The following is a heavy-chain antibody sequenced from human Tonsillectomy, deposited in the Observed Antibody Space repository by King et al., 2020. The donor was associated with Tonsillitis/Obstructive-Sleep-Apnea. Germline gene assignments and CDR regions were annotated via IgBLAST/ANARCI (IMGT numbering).Heavy chain of an antibody. CDR2: ISYDGSNK. V-gene: IGHV3-30*04. J-gene: IGHJ4*02. CDR3: ASGVVGATIVIPLGF. CDR1: GFTFSSYA. Sequence: VQLVESGGGVVQPGRSLRLSCAASGFTFSSYALHWVRQAPGKGLEWVAVISYDGSNKYYADSVKGRFTISRDTSKNTLFLQMNSLRAEDTAVYYCASGVVGATIVIPLGFWGQGTLVTVSS. D-gene: IGHD1-26*01.